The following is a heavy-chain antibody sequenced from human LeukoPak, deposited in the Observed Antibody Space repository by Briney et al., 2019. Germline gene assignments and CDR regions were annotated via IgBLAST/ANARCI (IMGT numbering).Heavy chain of an antibody. D-gene: IGHD3-9*01. CDR3: AKSRYFDWLQTYYFDY. Sequence: GGSLRLSCAASGFTFTGYAMSWVRQAPGKGLEWVSAISGSGGSTYYADSVKGRFTISRDNSKKTLYLQMNSLSAEDTAVYYCAKSRYFDWLQTYYFDYWGQGTLVTVSS. J-gene: IGHJ4*02. CDR1: GFTFTGYA. CDR2: ISGSGGST. V-gene: IGHV3-23*01.